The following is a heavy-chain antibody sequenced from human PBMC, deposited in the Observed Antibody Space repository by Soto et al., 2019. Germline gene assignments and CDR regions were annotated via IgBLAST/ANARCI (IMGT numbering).Heavy chain of an antibody. V-gene: IGHV1-69*08. D-gene: IGHD4-17*01. Sequence: QVQLTQSGTEVKKPGSSVTVSCKLSGDTLHRYTINWVRQAPGHGLEWMGRIIPILDKAHYTEKFEGRLTVTADYMELSSLTSEDTAFYYCATDHAMHYGDYLVEHWGQGTLVTVSS. CDR1: GDTLHRYT. CDR3: ATDHAMHYGDYLVEH. J-gene: IGHJ4*02. CDR2: IIPILDKA.